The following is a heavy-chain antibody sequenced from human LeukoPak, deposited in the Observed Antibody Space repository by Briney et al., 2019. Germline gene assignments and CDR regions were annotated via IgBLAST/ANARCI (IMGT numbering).Heavy chain of an antibody. D-gene: IGHD6-19*01. CDR2: IYYSGST. CDR3: ARDSSGWYRWFDP. V-gene: IGHV4-59*01. J-gene: IGHJ5*02. Sequence: SETLSLTCTVSGGSISSYYWSWIRQPPGKGLEWIGYIYYSGSTNYNPSLKSRVTISVDTSKNQFSLKLSSVTAADTAVYYCARDSSGWYRWFDPWGQGTLVTVSS. CDR1: GGSISSYY.